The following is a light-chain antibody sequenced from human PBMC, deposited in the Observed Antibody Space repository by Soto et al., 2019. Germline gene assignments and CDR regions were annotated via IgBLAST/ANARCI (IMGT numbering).Light chain of an antibody. CDR3: QSYDSSLSGWV. J-gene: IGLJ3*02. CDR1: STNIGAAYD. CDR2: GNN. Sequence: QSVLTQPPSVSWAPGQKVTISFTRSSTNIGAAYDVHWYQHLPGTAPKLLIYGNNNRPSGVPDRFSGSKSGTSASLAITGLQAEDEADYYCQSYDSSLSGWVFGGGTKLTVL. V-gene: IGLV1-40*01.